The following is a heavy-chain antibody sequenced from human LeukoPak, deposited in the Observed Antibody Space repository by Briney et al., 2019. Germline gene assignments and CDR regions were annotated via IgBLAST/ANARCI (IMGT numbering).Heavy chain of an antibody. D-gene: IGHD4-23*01. J-gene: IGHJ4*02. V-gene: IGHV1-2*02. Sequence: GAAVKVSCKASGYTFTFYFIHWVRQAPGQRPEWMGWINCNTGETNYAQKFQGRVSMTRDTSTSTLYMDLTSLTSDDTAVYYCARDRYFGGNSYGYWGQGTLVSVYS. CDR2: INCNTGET. CDR3: ARDRYFGGNSYGY. CDR1: GYTFTFYF.